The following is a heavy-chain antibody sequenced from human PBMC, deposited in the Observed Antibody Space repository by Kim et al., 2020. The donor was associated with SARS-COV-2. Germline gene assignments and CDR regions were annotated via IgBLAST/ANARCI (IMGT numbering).Heavy chain of an antibody. Sequence: SETLSLTCAVYGGSFSGYYWRWIRQPPGKGLEWIGEINHSGRTNYNPSLKSRVTISVDTSKNQFSLKLTSGTAADTAVYYCARRLSNTSGWGSHYCDLWGQGTLVTVSS. CDR2: INHSGRT. D-gene: IGHD3-10*01. CDR3: ARRLSNTSGWGSHYCDL. J-gene: IGHJ4*02. CDR1: GGSFSGYY. V-gene: IGHV4-34*01.